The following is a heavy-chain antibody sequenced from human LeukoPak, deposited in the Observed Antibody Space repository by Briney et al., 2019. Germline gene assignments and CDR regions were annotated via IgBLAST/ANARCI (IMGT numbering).Heavy chain of an antibody. J-gene: IGHJ3*02. Sequence: SETLSLTCTVSGGSISSYYWSWIRQPAGKGLEWIGRIYISGSGSTNYNPSLKSRVTMSVDTSKNQFSLKLSSVTAADTAVYYCARDSWGYYDFDIWGQGTVVTFSS. CDR3: ARDSWGYYDFDI. V-gene: IGHV4-4*07. CDR2: IYISGSGST. CDR1: GGSISSYY. D-gene: IGHD3-10*01.